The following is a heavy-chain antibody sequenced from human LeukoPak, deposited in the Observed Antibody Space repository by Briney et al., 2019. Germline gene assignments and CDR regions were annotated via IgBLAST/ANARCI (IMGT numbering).Heavy chain of an antibody. CDR1: GYTFTNYG. Sequence: GASVKVSCKASGYTFTNYGISWVRQAPGQGLEWMGIINPSGGSTSYAQKFQGRVTITADKSTSTAYMELSSLRSEDTAVYYCALVRRGSSALPPHGIDYWGQGTLVTVSS. CDR3: ALVRRGSSALPPHGIDY. V-gene: IGHV1-46*01. CDR2: INPSGGST. J-gene: IGHJ4*02. D-gene: IGHD6-13*01.